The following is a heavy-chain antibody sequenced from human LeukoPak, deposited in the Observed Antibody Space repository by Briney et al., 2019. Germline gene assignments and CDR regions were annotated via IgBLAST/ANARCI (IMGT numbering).Heavy chain of an antibody. D-gene: IGHD3-3*01. CDR2: IYTSGST. J-gene: IGHJ6*03. CDR3: ARARGSAIFGVVVLYYMDV. Sequence: SETLSLTCTVSGGSISSYYWSWIRQPAGKGLEWIGRIYTSGSTNYNPSLKSRVTMSVDTSKNQFSLKLSSVTAADTAVYYCARARGSAIFGVVVLYYMDVWGKGTTVTVSS. CDR1: GGSISSYY. V-gene: IGHV4-4*07.